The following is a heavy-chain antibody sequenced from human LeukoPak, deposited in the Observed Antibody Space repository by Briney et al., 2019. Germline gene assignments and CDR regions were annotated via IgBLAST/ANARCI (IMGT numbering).Heavy chain of an antibody. CDR1: GFTFITYW. CDR3: ARDPGRTSG. D-gene: IGHD1-26*01. V-gene: IGHV3-7*01. Sequence: GGSLRLSCAASGFTFITYWMSWVRQAPGKGLEWVANINQDGTEKYYVDSVKGRFTISRDNAKNSLYLQMNSLRAEDTAVYYCARDPGRTSGWGQGTLVTVSS. J-gene: IGHJ4*02. CDR2: INQDGTEK.